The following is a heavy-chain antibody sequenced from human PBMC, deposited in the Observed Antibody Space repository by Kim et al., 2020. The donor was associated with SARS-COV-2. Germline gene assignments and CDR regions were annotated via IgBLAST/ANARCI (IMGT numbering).Heavy chain of an antibody. CDR1: GGSISGSKW. CDR3: AGGENASEIRAMDV. D-gene: IGHD3-10*01. CDR2: IYKHGDT. J-gene: IGHJ6*02. V-gene: IGHV4-4*02. Sequence: SETLSLTCVVSGGSISGSKWWSWVRQPPGKGLEWIGEIYKHGDTRYNPSLKSRVSISLDNSKNQFALTLNSITAADTAVYYCAGGENASEIRAMDVWGQGTTVTVSS.